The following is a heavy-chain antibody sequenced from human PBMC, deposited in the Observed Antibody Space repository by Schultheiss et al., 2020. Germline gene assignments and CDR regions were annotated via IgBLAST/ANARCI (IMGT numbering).Heavy chain of an antibody. V-gene: IGHV4-39*07. Sequence: SETLSLTCTVSGGSISSSSYYWGWIRQPPGKGLEWIGSIYYSGSTYYNPSLKSRVTISVDTSKNQFSLKLSSVTAADTAVYYCARWVAVAGPGGTFDYWGQGTLVTVSS. CDR2: IYYSGST. J-gene: IGHJ4*02. CDR1: GGSISSSSYY. D-gene: IGHD6-19*01. CDR3: ARWVAVAGPGGTFDY.